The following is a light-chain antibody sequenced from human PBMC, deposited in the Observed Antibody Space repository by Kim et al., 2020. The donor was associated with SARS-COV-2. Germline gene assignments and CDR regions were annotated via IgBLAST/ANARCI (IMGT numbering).Light chain of an antibody. CDR3: QQFGSSPLIA. Sequence: SSYLAWYHQKPGQAPRLLIYGASNRATGIQDRFSGSGSGTDFTLSISRLEPEDFAVYYCQQFGSSPLIAFGQGTRLEIK. CDR1: SSY. J-gene: IGKJ5*01. CDR2: GAS. V-gene: IGKV3-20*01.